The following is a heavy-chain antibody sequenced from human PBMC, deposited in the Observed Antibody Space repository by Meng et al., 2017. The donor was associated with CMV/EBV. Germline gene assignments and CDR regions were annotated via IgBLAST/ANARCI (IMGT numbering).Heavy chain of an antibody. CDR2: IYSGGGT. CDR1: GFTVSSNY. Sequence: GESLKISCAASGFTVSSNYMSWVRQAPGKGLEWVSVIYSGGGTYYADSVKGRFTISRDNSKNTLYLQMNSLRAEDTAVYYCARSRTPRGKGAEMDVWGQGTTVTVSS. V-gene: IGHV3-53*01. CDR3: ARSRTPRGKGAEMDV. J-gene: IGHJ6*02. D-gene: IGHD1-26*01.